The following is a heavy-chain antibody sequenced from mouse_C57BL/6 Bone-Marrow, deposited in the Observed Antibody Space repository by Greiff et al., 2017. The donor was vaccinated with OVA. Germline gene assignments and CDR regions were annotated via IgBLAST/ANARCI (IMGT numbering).Heavy chain of an antibody. V-gene: IGHV1-19*01. CDR3: ARQLRPWFAY. D-gene: IGHD3-2*02. CDR1: GYTFTDYY. CDR2: INPYNGGT. Sequence: VQLQQSGPVLVKPGASVKMSCKASGYTFTDYYMNWVKQSHGKSLEWIGVINPYNGGTSYNQKFKGKATLTVDMSSSTAYMEINSLTSEDSAVYYCARQLRPWFAYWGQGTLVTVSA. J-gene: IGHJ3*01.